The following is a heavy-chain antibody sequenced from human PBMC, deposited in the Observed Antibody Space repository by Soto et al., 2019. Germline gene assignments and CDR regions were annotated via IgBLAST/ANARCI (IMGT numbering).Heavy chain of an antibody. CDR3: ARVGRWLGYCSSTSCYTNFKSISYYYGMDV. V-gene: IGHV1-69*01. D-gene: IGHD2-2*02. Sequence: QVQLVQSGAEVKKPGSSVKVSCKASGGTFSSYAISWVRQAPGQGLEWMGGIIPIFGTANYAQKFQGRVTITADESTSTAYMELSSLRSEDTAVYYCARVGRWLGYCSSTSCYTNFKSISYYYGMDVWGQGTTVTVSS. CDR1: GGTFSSYA. CDR2: IIPIFGTA. J-gene: IGHJ6*02.